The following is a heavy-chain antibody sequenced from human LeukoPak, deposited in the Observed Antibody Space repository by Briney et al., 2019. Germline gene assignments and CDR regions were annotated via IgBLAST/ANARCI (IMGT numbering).Heavy chain of an antibody. CDR1: GGSITSYY. CDR2: IHTSGST. D-gene: IGHD5-24*01. CDR3: ASLGMARDY. V-gene: IGHV4-4*07. Sequence: PSETLSLTCTVSGGSITSYYWTYIRQPAGKGLEWIGRIHTSGSTNYNPSLKSRVTISVDTSKNQFSLKLSSVTAADTAVYYCASLGMARDYWGQGTLVTVSS. J-gene: IGHJ4*02.